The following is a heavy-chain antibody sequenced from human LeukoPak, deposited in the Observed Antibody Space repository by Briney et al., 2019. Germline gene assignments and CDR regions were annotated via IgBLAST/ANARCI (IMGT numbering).Heavy chain of an antibody. D-gene: IGHD3-10*01. V-gene: IGHV3-23*01. Sequence: GGSLRLSCAASGFTFSSYAMSWVRQAPGKGLEWVSGISGSAGSTNYADSVKGRFTISRDYSKNTLYLQMNSLRVEDTAVYYCAKDRDPTMVHNFDCWGQGTLVTVSS. CDR1: GFTFSSYA. CDR3: AKDRDPTMVHNFDC. J-gene: IGHJ4*02. CDR2: ISGSAGST.